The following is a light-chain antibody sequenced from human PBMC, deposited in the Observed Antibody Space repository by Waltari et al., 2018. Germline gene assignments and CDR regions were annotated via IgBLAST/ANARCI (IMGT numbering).Light chain of an antibody. V-gene: IGLV7-46*01. CDR3: LLWYSGARWV. Sequence: WFQPKPGQVPRTLIYDTSNKHSWPPARFSDSLLGGKAALTLSGAQPDDEAEYYCLLWYSGARWVFGGGSKLSVL. J-gene: IGLJ3*02. CDR2: DTS.